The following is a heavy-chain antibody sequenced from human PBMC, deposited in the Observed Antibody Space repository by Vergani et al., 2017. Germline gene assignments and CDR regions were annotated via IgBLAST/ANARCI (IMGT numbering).Heavy chain of an antibody. CDR2: IDGDDGK. D-gene: IGHD4-23*01. J-gene: IGHJ4*02. CDR1: GFSLTTTSMR. Sequence: QVTFKESGPALVKPTQTLTLTCTFSGFSLTTTSMRVSLIRQPPGKARQWLARIDGDDGKFYSTSLRTRLTISKDTSKNQVVLTLNNMDPVDTATYYCARTTAPGKGYFDNWGQGSLVTVSS. V-gene: IGHV2-70*04. CDR3: ARTTAPGKGYFDN.